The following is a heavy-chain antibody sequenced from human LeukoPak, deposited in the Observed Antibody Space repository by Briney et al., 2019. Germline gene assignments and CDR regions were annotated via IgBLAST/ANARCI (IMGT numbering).Heavy chain of an antibody. CDR2: ISGSGGST. CDR3: AKDSIHRTSGSYRDTDY. CDR1: GFTVSSNY. D-gene: IGHD1-26*01. J-gene: IGHJ4*02. V-gene: IGHV3-23*01. Sequence: PGGSLRLSCAASGFTVSSNYMSWVRQAPGKGLEWVSAISGSGGSTYYADSVKGRFTISRDNSKNTLYLQMNSLRAEDTAVYYCAKDSIHRTSGSYRDTDYWGQGTLVTVSS.